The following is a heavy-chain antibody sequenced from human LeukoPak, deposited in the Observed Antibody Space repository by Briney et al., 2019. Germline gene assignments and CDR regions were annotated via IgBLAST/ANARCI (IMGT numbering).Heavy chain of an antibody. D-gene: IGHD4-23*01. CDR3: AKGSTTVVTPWFDP. J-gene: IGHJ5*02. CDR2: ISGSGGRT. V-gene: IGHV3-23*01. CDR1: GFTFSSYA. Sequence: PGGSLRLSCAASGFTFSSYAMRWVRQAPGEGLEWVSAISGSGGRTYYADSVKGRFTISRDNSKNTLYLQMNSLRAGDTAVYYCAKGSTTVVTPWFDPWGQGTLVTVSS.